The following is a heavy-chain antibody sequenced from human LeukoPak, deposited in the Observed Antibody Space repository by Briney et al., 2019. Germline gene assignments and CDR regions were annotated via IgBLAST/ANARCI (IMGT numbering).Heavy chain of an antibody. CDR3: AEDQMVGQWPTNFDY. D-gene: IGHD6-19*01. J-gene: IGHJ4*02. CDR1: GFTFSTYW. V-gene: IGHV3-7*01. CDR2: IKQDGSET. Sequence: GGSLRLSCAASGFTFSTYWMNWVRQAPGKGLEWVANIKQDGSETYYMDSVKGRFTISRDNAKNSLYLQMNSLRAEDTAVYYCAEDQMVGQWPTNFDYWGQGTLVTVSS.